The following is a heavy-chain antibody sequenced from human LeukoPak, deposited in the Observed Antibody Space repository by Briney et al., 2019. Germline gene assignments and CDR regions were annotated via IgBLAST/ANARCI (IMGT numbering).Heavy chain of an antibody. CDR1: GFTFSSYS. D-gene: IGHD3-10*01. Sequence: GGSLRLSCAASGFTFSSYSMNWVRQAPGKGLEWVSSISSSSSYIYYADSVKGRFTISRDNAKNSLYLQMNSLRAEDTAVYYCARDDPAHYGSGTPDAFDVWGQGTMVTVSS. V-gene: IGHV3-21*01. CDR3: ARDDPAHYGSGTPDAFDV. J-gene: IGHJ3*01. CDR2: ISSSSSYI.